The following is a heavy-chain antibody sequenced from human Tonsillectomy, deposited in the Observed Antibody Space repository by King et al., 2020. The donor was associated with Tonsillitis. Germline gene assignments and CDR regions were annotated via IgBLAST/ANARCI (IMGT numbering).Heavy chain of an antibody. D-gene: IGHD3-9*01. CDR1: GYTFNGYY. Sequence: VQLVESGAEVKKPGASVKVSCKASGYTFNGYYMNWVRQAPGQGLEWMGWINPNSGGTNYAQKFQGRVSMTRDTSISTAYMELSRLRSDDTAVYFCARSAPNDFDWLPTDIDYWGQGTLVTVSS. V-gene: IGHV1-2*02. CDR2: INPNSGGT. CDR3: ARSAPNDFDWLPTDIDY. J-gene: IGHJ4*02.